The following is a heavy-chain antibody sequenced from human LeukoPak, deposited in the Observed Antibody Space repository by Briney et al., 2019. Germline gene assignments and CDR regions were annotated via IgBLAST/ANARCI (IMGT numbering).Heavy chain of an antibody. Sequence: SETLSLTCTVSGSMYNYYWSWIRQPPGKGLEWIGYIHYNGITNYSPSLKSRVTMSLDTSKNQFSLKLSSVTAADTAVYYCARSYGSGSYYTSDPYDYWGQGTLVTVSS. V-gene: IGHV4-59*12. D-gene: IGHD3-10*01. CDR1: GSMYNYY. CDR2: IHYNGIT. CDR3: ARSYGSGSYYTSDPYDY. J-gene: IGHJ4*02.